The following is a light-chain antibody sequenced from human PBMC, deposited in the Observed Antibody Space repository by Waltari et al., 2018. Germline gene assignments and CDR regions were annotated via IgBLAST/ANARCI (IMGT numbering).Light chain of an antibody. V-gene: IGLV1-40*01. CDR2: GNN. CDR3: QSFDIRLSGGVV. CDR1: SSHTGAGPD. J-gene: IGLJ3*02. Sequence: QSVLTQPPSMSGAPGQRVTISCTGSSSHTGAGPDFPWYQVFPGTAPKPLIYGNNNRPSGVPDRFSGSKSDTSASLAIGGLQAEDEADYYCQSFDIRLSGGVVFGGGTKVTVL.